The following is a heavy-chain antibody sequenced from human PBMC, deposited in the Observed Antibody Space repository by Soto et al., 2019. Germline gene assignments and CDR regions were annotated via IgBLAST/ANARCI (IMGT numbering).Heavy chain of an antibody. CDR1: GGSISSGDYY. CDR2: IYYSGST. D-gene: IGHD4-17*01. CDR3: ASFLTVTWSYFDY. Sequence: SETLSLTCTVSGGSISSGDYYWSWIRQPPGKGLEWIGYIYYSGSTYYNPSLKSRVTISVDTSKNQFSLKLSSVTAADTAVYYCASFLTVTWSYFDYWGQGTLVTVYS. V-gene: IGHV4-30-4*01. J-gene: IGHJ4*02.